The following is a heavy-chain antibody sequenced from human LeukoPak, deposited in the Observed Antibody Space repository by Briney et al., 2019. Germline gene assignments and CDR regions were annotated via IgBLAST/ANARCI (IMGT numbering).Heavy chain of an antibody. D-gene: IGHD3-16*02. CDR1: GGSIINTAYN. Sequence: SETLSLTCTVSGGSIINTAYNWGLVRQSPGKGLEWIGSISTSGSTDYNPSLKSRVTISVDTSKNQFSLRLSSVTAADTAVYHCARRPNWGSLRSVFHYWGQGTLVTVSS. V-gene: IGHV4-39*01. J-gene: IGHJ4*02. CDR3: ARRPNWGSLRSVFHY. CDR2: ISTSGST.